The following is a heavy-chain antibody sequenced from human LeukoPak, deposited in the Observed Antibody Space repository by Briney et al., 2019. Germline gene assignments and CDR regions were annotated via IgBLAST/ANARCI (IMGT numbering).Heavy chain of an antibody. CDR1: GYTFTGYY. V-gene: IGHV1-2*02. CDR2: INPNSGGT. Sequence: GASVKVSCKASGYTFTGYYMHWVRQAPGQGLEWMGWINPNSGGTNYAQKFQGRVTMTRDTSISTAYMELSRLRSVDTAVYYCARTDYYGSGSYYYWGQGTLVTVSS. CDR3: ARTDYYGSGSYYY. J-gene: IGHJ4*02. D-gene: IGHD3-10*01.